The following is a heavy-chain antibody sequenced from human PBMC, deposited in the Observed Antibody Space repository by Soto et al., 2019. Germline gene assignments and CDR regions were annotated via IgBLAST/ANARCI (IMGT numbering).Heavy chain of an antibody. CDR1: GYSVSDSNW. D-gene: IGHD6-19*01. V-gene: IGHV4-28*01. Sequence: SETLSLTCAVSGYSVSDSNWWGWIRQPPGKGLEWMGHIYNSGSTYYKSSLKGRVTMSIDTSKNQFSLRLYSVTAVDTAVYYCARKYGIPVAGTFDYWGQGILVTVS. CDR3: ARKYGIPVAGTFDY. CDR2: IYNSGST. J-gene: IGHJ4*02.